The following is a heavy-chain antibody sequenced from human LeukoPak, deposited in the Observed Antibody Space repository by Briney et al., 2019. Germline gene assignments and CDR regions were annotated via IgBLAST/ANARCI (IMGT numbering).Heavy chain of an antibody. V-gene: IGHV4-59*12. J-gene: IGHJ4*02. CDR3: ARGIGAAAAVVFDH. D-gene: IGHD6-13*01. Sequence: SETLSLTCTVSGGSISSYYWSWIRQPPGKGLEWIGYIYYSGSTNYNPSLKSRVTISLDTSKNQFSLKLSSVTAADTAVYYCARGIGAAAAVVFDHWGQGTLVTVSS. CDR1: GGSISSYY. CDR2: IYYSGST.